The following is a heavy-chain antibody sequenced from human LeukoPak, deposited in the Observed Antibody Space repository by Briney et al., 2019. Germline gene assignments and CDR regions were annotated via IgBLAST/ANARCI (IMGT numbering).Heavy chain of an antibody. Sequence: GGSLRLSCAASGFTFSDHYMDWVRQAPGKGLEWIGRSRNKANSYTTEYAASVKGRFTISRDDSKNTLYLQMNSLKTEDTAVYYCTTATYGSYFDYWGQGTLVTVSS. D-gene: IGHD3-22*01. CDR2: SRNKANSYTT. CDR1: GFTFSDHY. V-gene: IGHV3-72*01. J-gene: IGHJ4*02. CDR3: TTATYGSYFDY.